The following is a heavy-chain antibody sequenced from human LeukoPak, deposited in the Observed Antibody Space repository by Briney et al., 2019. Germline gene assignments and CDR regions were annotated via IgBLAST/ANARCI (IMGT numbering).Heavy chain of an antibody. CDR2: IKQDGSEK. D-gene: IGHD6-13*01. Sequence: QPGGSLRLSCVASGFTFSSYWMSWVRQAPGKGLECVADIKQDGSEKYYVDSVKGRFTISRDNAKNSLYLQMNSLRAEDTAVYYCARDLMGIAYRGAFYYWGQGTLVTVSS. J-gene: IGHJ4*02. CDR1: GFTFSSYW. V-gene: IGHV3-7*03. CDR3: ARDLMGIAYRGAFYY.